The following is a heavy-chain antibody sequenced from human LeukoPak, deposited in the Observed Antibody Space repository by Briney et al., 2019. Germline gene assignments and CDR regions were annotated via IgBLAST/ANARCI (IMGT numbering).Heavy chain of an antibody. CDR1: GFXFSSYG. J-gene: IGHJ4*02. V-gene: IGHV3-30*18. CDR2: ISYDGSNK. D-gene: IGHD3-10*01. Sequence: GGSLRLSCAASGFXFSSYGMHWVRQAPGKGLEWVAVISYDGSNKYYADSVKGRFTISRDNSKNTLYLQMNSLRAEDTAVYYCAKETSMVRGVIMSFDYWGQGTLVTVSS. CDR3: AKETSMVRGVIMSFDY.